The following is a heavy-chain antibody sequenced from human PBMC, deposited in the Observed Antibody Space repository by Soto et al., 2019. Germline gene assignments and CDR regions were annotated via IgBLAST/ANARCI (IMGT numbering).Heavy chain of an antibody. CDR2: INPNSGGT. J-gene: IGHJ4*02. CDR1: GYTFTGYY. CDR3: ARGISSGWYCDY. V-gene: IGHV1-2*04. Sequence: ASVKVSCKASGYTFTGYYMRWVRQAPGQGLEWMGWINPNSGGTNYAQKFQGWVTMTRDTSISTAYMELSRLRSDDTAVYYCARGISSGWYCDYWGQGTLVTVSS. D-gene: IGHD6-19*01.